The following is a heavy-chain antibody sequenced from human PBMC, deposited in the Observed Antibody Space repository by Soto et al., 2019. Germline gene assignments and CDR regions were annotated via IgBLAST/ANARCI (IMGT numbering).Heavy chain of an antibody. CDR2: IIPIFGTA. CDR1: GGTFSSYA. V-gene: IGHV1-69*13. CDR3: SWTALRFLEWSSPDHGMDV. D-gene: IGHD3-3*01. Sequence: SVKVSCKASGGTFSSYAISWVRQAPGQGLEWMGGIIPIFGTANYAQKFQGRVTITADESTSTAYMELSSLRSEDTAVYYCSWTALRFLEWSSPDHGMDVWGQGTTVTVSS. J-gene: IGHJ6*02.